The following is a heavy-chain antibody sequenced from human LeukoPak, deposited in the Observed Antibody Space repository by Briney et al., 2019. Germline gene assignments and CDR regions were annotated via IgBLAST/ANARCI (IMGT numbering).Heavy chain of an antibody. CDR1: GYTFTDYA. CDR3: ARGSTSDWPFDY. D-gene: IGHD6-19*01. CDR2: INAGNGDT. J-gene: IGHJ4*02. Sequence: ASVTVSCTASGYTFTDYAINWVRQAPGQRLEWMGWINAGNGDTKYSQKFQGRVTITRDTSASIVYMELGSLISEDTALYSCARGSTSDWPFDYWGQGTRVTVSS. V-gene: IGHV1-3*01.